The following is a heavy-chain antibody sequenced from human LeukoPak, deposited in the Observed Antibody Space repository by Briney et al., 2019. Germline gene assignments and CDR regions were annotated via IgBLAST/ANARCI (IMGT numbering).Heavy chain of an antibody. V-gene: IGHV4-34*01. CDR2: INHSGST. Sequence: SETLSLTCAVYGGSFSGHYWSWIRQPPGKGLEWIGEINHSGSTNYNPSLKSRVTISAGTSKNQFSLKLSSVTAADTAVYYCARGYDRRADHWGQGTLVTVSS. CDR3: ARGYDRRADH. D-gene: IGHD3-22*01. J-gene: IGHJ4*02. CDR1: GGSFSGHY.